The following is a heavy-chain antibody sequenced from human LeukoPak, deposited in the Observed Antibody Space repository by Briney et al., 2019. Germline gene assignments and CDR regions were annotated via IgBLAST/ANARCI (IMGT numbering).Heavy chain of an antibody. CDR3: ARAYSPTIFGVVPRYWFDP. CDR2: MNPNSGGT. V-gene: IGHV1-2*02. Sequence: ASVKVSCKASGYTFTGYYMHWVRQAPGQGLEWMGWMNPNSGGTNYAQKFQGRVTMTRDTSISTAYMELSRLRSDDTAVYYCARAYSPTIFGVVPRYWFDPWGQGTLVTVSS. D-gene: IGHD3-3*01. CDR1: GYTFTGYY. J-gene: IGHJ5*02.